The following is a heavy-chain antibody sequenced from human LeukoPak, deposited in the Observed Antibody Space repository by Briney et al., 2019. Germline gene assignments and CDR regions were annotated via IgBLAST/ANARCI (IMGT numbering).Heavy chain of an antibody. V-gene: IGHV3-15*07. D-gene: IGHD3-10*01. CDR2: IKSKTGGGTT. J-gene: IGHJ4*02. CDR3: TTEGVLLWFGDSYFDY. Sequence: GSLRLSCAASGFTFSNAWMNWVRQAPGKALEWVGRIKSKTGGGTTDYAAPVKGRFTISRDDSKNTLYLQMNSLKTEDTAVYYCTTEGVLLWFGDSYFDYWGQGTLVTVSS. CDR1: GFTFSNAW.